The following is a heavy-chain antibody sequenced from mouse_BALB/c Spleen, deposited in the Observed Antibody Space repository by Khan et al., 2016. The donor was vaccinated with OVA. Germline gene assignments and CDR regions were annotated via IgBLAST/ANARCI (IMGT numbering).Heavy chain of an antibody. V-gene: IGHV9-3-1*01. CDR3: ARPPYCSYVLDN. CDR1: GHTFTKFG. Sequence: QIQLVQSGPEVKKPGETVKISCKASGHTFTKFGMHWVKQAPGKGLKWMGWINTYTGEPTYADDFNGRFAFSLETSASTAYLQINNLKNEDTATYFCARPPYCSYVLDNWGQGTSVTVSS. J-gene: IGHJ4*01. CDR2: INTYTGEP. D-gene: IGHD2-10*01.